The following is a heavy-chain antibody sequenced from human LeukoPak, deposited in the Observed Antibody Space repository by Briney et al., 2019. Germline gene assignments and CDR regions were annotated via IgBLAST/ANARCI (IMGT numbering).Heavy chain of an antibody. Sequence: GASVKVSCKASGYTFTGYYMHWVRQAPGQGLEWMGWINPNSGGTNYAQKFQGRVAITADESTSTAYMELSSLRSEDTAVYYCVAYYDFWSGYFRYHYFDYWGQGTLVTVSS. D-gene: IGHD3-3*01. CDR2: INPNSGGT. J-gene: IGHJ4*02. CDR1: GYTFTGYY. CDR3: VAYYDFWSGYFRYHYFDY. V-gene: IGHV1-2*02.